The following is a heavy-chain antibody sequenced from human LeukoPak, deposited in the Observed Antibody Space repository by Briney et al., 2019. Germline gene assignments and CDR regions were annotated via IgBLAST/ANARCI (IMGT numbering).Heavy chain of an antibody. CDR3: AKEVCSNYYYYYYMDV. CDR2: ISDSVPGT. D-gene: IGHD4-11*01. V-gene: IGHV3-23*01. CDR1: GFTFSSYA. J-gene: IGHJ6*03. Sequence: GGSLRLSCAASGFTFSSYAMSWVRQAPGKGLEWVSTISDSVPGTYYADSVKGRFTISRDNSKNTLYLQMNSLRAEDTAVYYCAKEVCSNYYYYYYMDVWGKGTTVTVSS.